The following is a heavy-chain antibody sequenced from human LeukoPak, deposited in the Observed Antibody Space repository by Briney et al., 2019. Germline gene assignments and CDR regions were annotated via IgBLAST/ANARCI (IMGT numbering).Heavy chain of an antibody. CDR3: ARQGNTGYYYCYMDD. J-gene: IGHJ6*03. CDR1: GGSISSYY. V-gene: IGHV4-59*08. Sequence: SETLSLTCTVSGGSISSYYWNWLRQPPGKGLEWIGYIYYSGSTNYNPSLKSRVTISVDTSKNQFSLKLSSVTAADTAVYYCARQGNTGYYYCYMDDWGKGTTVTVSS. D-gene: IGHD1/OR15-1a*01. CDR2: IYYSGST.